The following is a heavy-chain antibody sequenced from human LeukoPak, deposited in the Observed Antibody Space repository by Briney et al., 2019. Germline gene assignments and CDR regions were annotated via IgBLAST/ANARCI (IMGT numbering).Heavy chain of an antibody. J-gene: IGHJ4*02. CDR2: IKSKTYGATT. Sequence: GGSLRLSCAASGFTFSDAWMRWVRQAPGKGLEWVGRIKSKTYGATTEYAAPVKDRFTISRDDSKNTLCLQMNSLKTEDTAVYYCATVDNSGSSPPFDYWGQGTLVTVPS. V-gene: IGHV3-15*01. CDR1: GFTFSDAW. CDR3: ATVDNSGSSPPFDY. D-gene: IGHD6-19*01.